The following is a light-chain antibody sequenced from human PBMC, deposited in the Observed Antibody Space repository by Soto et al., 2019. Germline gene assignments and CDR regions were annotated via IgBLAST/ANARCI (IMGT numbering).Light chain of an antibody. CDR3: MQGTHWPIT. CDR1: QSGVHSDGIAY. Sequence: DVLMTECPRSRPFTLGRAPSISCRSKQSGVHSDGIAYFSWFQQRPGRSPRRLIYKVSNRDSGVPARFSGSGSGTDFALTISRVEAEDVGVYYCMQGTHWPITFGQGTRLEIK. CDR2: KVS. J-gene: IGKJ5*01. V-gene: IGKV2-30*02.